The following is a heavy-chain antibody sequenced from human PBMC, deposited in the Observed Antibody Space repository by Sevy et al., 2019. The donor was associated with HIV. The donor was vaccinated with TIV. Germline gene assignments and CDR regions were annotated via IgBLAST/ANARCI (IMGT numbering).Heavy chain of an antibody. Sequence: SETLSLTCTVSDGSISSHYWSWIRQPPGMGLQWIGDIYYSGSTNYNPSLKSRVTMSLDTSKNQFSLKLSSVTAADTAVYYCARLLRYNPCFDYWGQGALVTVSS. CDR2: IYYSGST. CDR1: DGSISSHY. CDR3: ARLLRYNPCFDY. J-gene: IGHJ4*02. D-gene: IGHD1-1*01. V-gene: IGHV4-59*11.